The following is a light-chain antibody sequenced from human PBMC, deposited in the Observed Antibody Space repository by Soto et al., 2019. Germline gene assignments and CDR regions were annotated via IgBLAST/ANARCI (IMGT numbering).Light chain of an antibody. CDR3: QQYYTYSWT. Sequence: EIVLTQSPGTLSLSPGERATLSCRASQSVSSSYLAWYQQKPGQAPRLLIYGASSRATGIPDRFSGSGSGTDFTLTISSLQPDDFATYYCQQYYTYSWTFGQGTKVDIK. CDR2: GAS. CDR1: QSVSSSY. V-gene: IGKV3-20*01. J-gene: IGKJ1*01.